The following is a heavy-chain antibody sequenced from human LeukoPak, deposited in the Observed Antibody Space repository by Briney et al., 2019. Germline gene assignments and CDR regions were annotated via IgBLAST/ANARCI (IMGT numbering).Heavy chain of an antibody. CDR2: IYSGGST. D-gene: IGHD3-10*01. Sequence: GGSLRLSCAASGFTVSSNYMSWVRQAPGKGLEWVSVIYSGGSTYYPGSVKGRFTISRENAKNSLYLQMNSLRAGDTAVYYCARQSYYYGSGSYSKAFDIWGQGTMVTVSS. CDR1: GFTVSSNY. CDR3: ARQSYYYGSGSYSKAFDI. V-gene: IGHV3-66*04. J-gene: IGHJ3*02.